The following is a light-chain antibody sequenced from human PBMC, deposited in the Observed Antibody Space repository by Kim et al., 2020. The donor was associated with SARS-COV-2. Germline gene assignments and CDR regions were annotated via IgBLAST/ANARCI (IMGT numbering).Light chain of an antibody. Sequence: GQGVTISCNGSSSNIGSNTVTWYQQLPGTAPKVLIYSNDERPSGVPDRFSGSKSGTSASLAISGLQSEDEADYHCAAWDDSLKGVIFGGGTQLTDL. V-gene: IGLV1-44*01. CDR3: AAWDDSLKGVI. J-gene: IGLJ2*01. CDR2: SND. CDR1: SSNIGSNT.